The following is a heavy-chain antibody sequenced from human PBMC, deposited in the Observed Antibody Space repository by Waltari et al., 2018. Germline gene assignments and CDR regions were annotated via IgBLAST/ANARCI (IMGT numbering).Heavy chain of an antibody. V-gene: IGHV4-34*02. D-gene: IGHD2-8*02. CDR1: GGSFSVFS. J-gene: IGHJ6*02. CDR2: INHSGNR. CDR3: VRLEDCTGPGGNCYSGDSFALDV. Sequence: QVQLQQWCAGLLQPSETLSLTCAVYGGSFSVFSWCWVRHPPGKGLEWSGEINHSGNRNQNPSLKSRVSMFVDVSKSQFPLKLNSVSAADTGVYYCVRLEDCTGPGGNCYSGDSFALDVWGQGTTVTVSS.